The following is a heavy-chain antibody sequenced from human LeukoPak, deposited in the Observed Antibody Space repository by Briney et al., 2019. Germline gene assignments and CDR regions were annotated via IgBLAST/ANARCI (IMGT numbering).Heavy chain of an antibody. CDR1: GFTFSTYA. Sequence: GGSLRLSCAASGFTFSTYAMHWVRQAPGKGLEWVAILSYDGSNKYYADSVKGRFTISRDNSKNMLYLQMSSLRAEDTAVYYCAREGIVGATPSRYFDYWGQGTLVTVSS. V-gene: IGHV3-30-3*01. J-gene: IGHJ4*02. D-gene: IGHD1-26*01. CDR3: AREGIVGATPSRYFDY. CDR2: LSYDGSNK.